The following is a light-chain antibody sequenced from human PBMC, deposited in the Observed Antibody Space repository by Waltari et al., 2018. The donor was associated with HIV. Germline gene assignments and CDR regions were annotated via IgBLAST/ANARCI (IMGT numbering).Light chain of an antibody. V-gene: IGLV1-51*01. CDR2: DNK. J-gene: IGLJ3*02. CDR1: ASNIGKNY. Sequence: QSVLTQPPSLSAAPGQKVTISCSGSASNIGKNYVSWYQQLPDTAPKLIIYDNKKRPSGIPDRFSGCKSGTSATLAITGLRTGDEADYYCGTWDSGVSAGVFGGGTKLTVL. CDR3: GTWDSGVSAGV.